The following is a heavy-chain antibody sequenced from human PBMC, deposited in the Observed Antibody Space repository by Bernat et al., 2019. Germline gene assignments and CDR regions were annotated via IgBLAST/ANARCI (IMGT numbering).Heavy chain of an antibody. D-gene: IGHD3-3*01. Sequence: QVQLVQSGAEVKKPGASVKVSCKASGYTFTSYGISWVRQAPGQGLEWMGWISAYNGNTNYAQKLQGRVTMTTDTSTSTAYMELRSLRSDDTAVYYCASQSNYAFWVPLYYYYYYMDVWGKGTTVTVSS. V-gene: IGHV1-18*01. CDR1: GYTFTSYG. J-gene: IGHJ6*03. CDR2: ISAYNGNT. CDR3: ASQSNYAFWVPLYYYYYYMDV.